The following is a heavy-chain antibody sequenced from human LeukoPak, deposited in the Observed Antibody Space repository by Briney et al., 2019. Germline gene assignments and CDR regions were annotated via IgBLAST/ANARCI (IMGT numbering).Heavy chain of an antibody. CDR3: AKTYRETLDYYYMDV. V-gene: IGHV3-23*01. CDR2: ISYTGVIK. D-gene: IGHD4-11*01. CDR1: GVTFSSYA. Sequence: PGGSLRLSCAASGVTFSSYAMTWVRQAPGKGLEWVSSISYTGVIKYSADSLQGRFTISRDNAKNTLYLQLDSLTAEDTALYYCAKTYRETLDYYYMDVWGKGTPVTVSS. J-gene: IGHJ6*03.